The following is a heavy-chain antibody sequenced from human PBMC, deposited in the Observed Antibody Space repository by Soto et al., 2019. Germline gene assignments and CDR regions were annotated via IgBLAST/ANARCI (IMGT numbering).Heavy chain of an antibody. CDR3: AHPLLAVLWYYFYY. CDR1: GFSLSTTRVG. CDR2: IYWVDDN. D-gene: IGHD2-21*01. Sequence: QITLKESGPTLVKPTQTLTLTCTFSGFSLSTTRVGVGWIRQPPGKAREWLALIYWVDDNRYSQFLKIKLTITTTPSKNQVLLTMTNMDPRDTATSFCAHPLLAVLWYYFYYCGQGTLVTVSS. V-gene: IGHV2-5*02. J-gene: IGHJ4*02.